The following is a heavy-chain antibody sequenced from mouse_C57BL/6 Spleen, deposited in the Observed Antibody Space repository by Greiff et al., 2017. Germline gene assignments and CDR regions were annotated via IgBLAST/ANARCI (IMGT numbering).Heavy chain of an antibody. V-gene: IGHV1-52*01. J-gene: IGHJ2*01. D-gene: IGHD2-1*01. CDR1: GYTFTSYW. Sequence: QVQLQQPGAELVRPGSSVKLSCKASGYTFTSYWMHWVKQRPIQGLEWIGNIDPSASETHYNQKFKDKATLTVDKSSSTAYRQLSSLASEYSAVYYCARDGGNPYYFDYWGQGTTLTVSS. CDR2: IDPSASET. CDR3: ARDGGNPYYFDY.